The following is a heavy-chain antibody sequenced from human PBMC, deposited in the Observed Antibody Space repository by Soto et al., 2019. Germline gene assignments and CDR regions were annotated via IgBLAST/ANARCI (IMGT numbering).Heavy chain of an antibody. CDR2: INPNSGGT. J-gene: IGHJ4*02. V-gene: IGHV1-2*02. D-gene: IGHD3-10*01. CDR1: GYTFTGYY. CDR3: ARDTGGLYYFDY. Sequence: ASVKVSCKASGYTFTGYYMHWVRQAPGQGLEWMGWINPNSGGTNYAQKFQGRVTMTRDTSISTAYMELSRLRSDDTAVYYCARDTGGLYYFDYWGQGTLVTSPQ.